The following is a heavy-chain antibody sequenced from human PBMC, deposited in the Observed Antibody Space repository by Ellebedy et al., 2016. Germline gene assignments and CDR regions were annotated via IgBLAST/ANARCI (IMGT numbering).Heavy chain of an antibody. CDR3: ARNNGYSYGYGY. Sequence: SETLSLXXTVSGGSISSSSYYWGWIRQPPGKGLEWIGSIYYSGSTYYNPSLKSRVTISVDTSKNQFSLKLSSVTAADTAVYYCARNNGYSYGYGYWGQGTLVTVSS. V-gene: IGHV4-39*01. J-gene: IGHJ4*02. D-gene: IGHD5-18*01. CDR1: GGSISSSSYY. CDR2: IYYSGST.